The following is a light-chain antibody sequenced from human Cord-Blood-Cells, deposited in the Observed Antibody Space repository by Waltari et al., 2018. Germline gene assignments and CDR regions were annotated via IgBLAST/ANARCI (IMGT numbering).Light chain of an antibody. V-gene: IGLV2-23*01. CDR1: SSDVGSYNL. J-gene: IGLJ2*01. Sequence: QSALTQPAAVSGSPGQSITISCTGTSSDVGSYNLVLLYQQHPGKAPKLMIYEGSNRPSGVSNRFSGSKSVNTASLTISGLQAEDDADYYCCSYAGSSTVVFGGGTKLTVL. CDR2: EGS. CDR3: CSYAGSSTVV.